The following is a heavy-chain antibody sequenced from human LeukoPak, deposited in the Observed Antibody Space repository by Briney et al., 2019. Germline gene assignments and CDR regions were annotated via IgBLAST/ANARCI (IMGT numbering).Heavy chain of an antibody. D-gene: IGHD3-22*01. CDR2: VSYSVST. Sequence: PSETLSLTCTVSGGSISGYYWSWIRQPPGKGREWIGYVSYSVSTNYNPSLKSRVTISVDTSKNQVSLKLRSVTAADTAVYYCARRNPYDSGGYYYAFDYWGQGTLVTVSS. CDR3: ARRNPYDSGGYYYAFDY. CDR1: GGSISGYY. V-gene: IGHV4-59*01. J-gene: IGHJ4*02.